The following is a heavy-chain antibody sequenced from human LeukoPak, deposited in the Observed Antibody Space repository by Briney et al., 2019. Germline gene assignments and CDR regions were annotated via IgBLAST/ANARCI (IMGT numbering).Heavy chain of an antibody. CDR2: INHSGRT. CDR3: ARAQISMRGFDP. V-gene: IGHV4-34*01. Sequence: SETLSLTCSVYGGSFRGYFWSWIRQPPGKGLEWIGEINHSGRTNYNPSLKSRVIISVDTSKNQISLKLSSVTAADTAVYYCARAQISMRGFDPWGQGTMVTVSS. CDR1: GGSFRGYF. D-gene: IGHD3-22*01. J-gene: IGHJ5*02.